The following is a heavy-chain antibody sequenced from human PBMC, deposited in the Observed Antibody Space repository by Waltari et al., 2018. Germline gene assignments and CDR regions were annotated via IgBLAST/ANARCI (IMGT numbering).Heavy chain of an antibody. D-gene: IGHD1-26*01. J-gene: IGHJ4*02. CDR1: GFTFITYK. CDR2: VNGSGRGA. CDR3: ARETEWGSDY. V-gene: IGHV3-74*01. Sequence: EVHLVESGGGLVQPGGSLRLSCVSSGFTFITYKMHWAPQAPGEGHVGVACVNGSGRGAGYADSMQGGFTVSEDNARNRLYLQMNGLGAEDTADYYCARETEWGSDYWGQGTLVTVSS.